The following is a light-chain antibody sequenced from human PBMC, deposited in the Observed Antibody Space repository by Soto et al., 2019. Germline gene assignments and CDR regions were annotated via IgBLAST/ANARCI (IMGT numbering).Light chain of an antibody. CDR1: QSVGSY. J-gene: IGKJ4*01. CDR3: QQRSSWPLT. V-gene: IGKV3-11*01. CDR2: DAF. Sequence: EIVLTHSPATLSLSPGERATLSCRASQSVGSYFAWYQQKPGQAPRLLIYDAFSRATCIPARCSGSGSRTDFTLTISSLEHEDFAVYFSQQRSSWPLTFGGGTMVEIK.